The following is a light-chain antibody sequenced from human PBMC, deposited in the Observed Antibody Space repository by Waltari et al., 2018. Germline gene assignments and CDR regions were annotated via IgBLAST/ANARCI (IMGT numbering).Light chain of an antibody. V-gene: IGLV2-11*01. CDR3: CSYAGNPYV. CDR1: SSDVGGYNF. CDR2: DVS. J-gene: IGLJ1*01. Sequence: QSALTQPRSVSGSPGQSVAISCTGTSSDVGGYNFISWYQHHPGKAPNLLINDVSQRPSGVPGRFSGSKSGNPASLTISGLQADDEADYYCCSYAGNPYVFGTGTKVTVL.